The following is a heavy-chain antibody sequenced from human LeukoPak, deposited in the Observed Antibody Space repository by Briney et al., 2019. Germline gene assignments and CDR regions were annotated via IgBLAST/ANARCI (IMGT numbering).Heavy chain of an antibody. CDR2: ISWNSGSI. CDR3: AKDIYYDSSGVFDY. J-gene: IGHJ4*02. V-gene: IGHV3-9*03. D-gene: IGHD3-22*01. CDR1: GFTFDDYA. Sequence: GGSLRLSCAASGFTFDDYAMHWVRQAPGKGLEWVSGISWNSGSIGYADSVKGRFTISRDNAKTSLYLQMNSLRAEDMALYYCAKDIYYDSSGVFDYWGQGTLVTVSS.